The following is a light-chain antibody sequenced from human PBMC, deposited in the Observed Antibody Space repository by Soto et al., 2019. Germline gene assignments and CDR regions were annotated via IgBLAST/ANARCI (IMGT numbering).Light chain of an antibody. V-gene: IGKV3-15*01. Sequence: EIVMTQSPATLSVSPGERATLSCRASQSVDSKLAWYQQKPGQGPRLLIYGASSRPTGVPARFSGSGSGTAFTLTISSLQSEDFATYYCQHYSTWLMTFGQGTRLEIK. CDR1: QSVDSK. CDR3: QHYSTWLMT. CDR2: GAS. J-gene: IGKJ1*01.